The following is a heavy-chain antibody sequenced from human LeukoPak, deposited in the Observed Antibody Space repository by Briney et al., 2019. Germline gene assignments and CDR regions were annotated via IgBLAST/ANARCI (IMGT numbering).Heavy chain of an antibody. CDR2: ISSSGGST. V-gene: IGHV3-23*01. CDR1: GFTFSNYA. CDR3: ARAAQVTGRPNLGGHFDY. D-gene: IGHD6-6*01. J-gene: IGHJ4*02. Sequence: PGGSLRLSCAASGFTFSNYAMSWVRQPPGKGLEWVSTISSSGGSTFYAESVKGRFTISRDNNENTLYLQMNSLRVEDTAVYYCARAAQVTGRPNLGGHFDYWGQGTLVTVSS.